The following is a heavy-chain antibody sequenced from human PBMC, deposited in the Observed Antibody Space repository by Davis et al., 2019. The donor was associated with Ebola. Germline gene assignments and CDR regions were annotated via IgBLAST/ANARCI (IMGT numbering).Heavy chain of an antibody. J-gene: IGHJ5*02. CDR2: IVYSGFT. CDR1: GASISAYF. CDR3: ARANWNDWFDP. Sequence: SETLSLTCTVSGASISAYFWTWIRQAPGKGLEWIAYIVYSGFTNYNPSLKSRCTISEDSSKNQFSLKLSSVTAADTAVYYCARANWNDWFDPWGQGTLVTVSS. V-gene: IGHV4-59*01. D-gene: IGHD1-1*01.